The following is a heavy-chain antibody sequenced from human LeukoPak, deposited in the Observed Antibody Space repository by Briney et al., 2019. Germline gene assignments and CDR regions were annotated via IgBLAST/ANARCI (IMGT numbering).Heavy chain of an antibody. V-gene: IGHV4-34*01. Sequence: SETLSLTCAVYGGSFSGYYWSWIRQPPGKGLEWIGEINHSGSTNYNPSLKSRVTISVDTSKNQSSLKLSSVTAADTAVYYCATQVLRYFDWLSTGRVFDYWGQGTLVTVSS. D-gene: IGHD3-9*01. CDR3: ATQVLRYFDWLSTGRVFDY. J-gene: IGHJ4*02. CDR2: INHSGST. CDR1: GGSFSGYY.